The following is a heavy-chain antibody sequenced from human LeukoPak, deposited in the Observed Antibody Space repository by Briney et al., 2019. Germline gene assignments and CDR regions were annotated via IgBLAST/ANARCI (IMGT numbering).Heavy chain of an antibody. J-gene: IGHJ4*02. Sequence: GGSLRLSCAASGFTFSSYAMSWVRQAPGKGLEWVSAISGSGGSTYYADSVKGRFTISRDNSKNTLYLQMNSLRAEDTAVYYCAPQRYYYDSSGYFTTHFDYWGQGTLVTVSS. V-gene: IGHV3-23*01. CDR3: APQRYYYDSSGYFTTHFDY. D-gene: IGHD3-22*01. CDR1: GFTFSSYA. CDR2: ISGSGGST.